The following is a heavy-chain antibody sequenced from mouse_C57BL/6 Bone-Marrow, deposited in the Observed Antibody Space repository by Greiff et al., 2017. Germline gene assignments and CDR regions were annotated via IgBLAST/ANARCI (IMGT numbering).Heavy chain of an antibody. CDR2: ISSGGSYT. CDR1: GFTFSSYG. D-gene: IGHD2-4*01. CDR3: ARHEALPMITKAMDY. J-gene: IGHJ4*01. Sequence: DVQLQESGGDLVKPGGSLKLSCAASGFTFSSYGMSWVRQTPDKRLEWVATISSGGSYTYYPDSVKGRFPISRDNDKTTLYLQMSSLKSEDTAMYYCARHEALPMITKAMDYWGQGTSVTVSS. V-gene: IGHV5-6*01.